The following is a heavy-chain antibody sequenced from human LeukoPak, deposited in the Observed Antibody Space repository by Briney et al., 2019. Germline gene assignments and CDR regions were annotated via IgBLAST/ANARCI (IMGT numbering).Heavy chain of an antibody. D-gene: IGHD3-10*01. CDR3: ARAYGSGSSFHPDY. CDR2: IWYGGSNK. J-gene: IGHJ4*02. Sequence: GGSLRLSCAASGFTFSSYGMHWVRQAPGKGLEWVAVIWYGGSNKYYADSVKGRFTISRDNSKNTLYLQMNSLRAEDTAVYYCARAYGSGSSFHPDYWGQGTLVTVSS. V-gene: IGHV3-33*08. CDR1: GFTFSSYG.